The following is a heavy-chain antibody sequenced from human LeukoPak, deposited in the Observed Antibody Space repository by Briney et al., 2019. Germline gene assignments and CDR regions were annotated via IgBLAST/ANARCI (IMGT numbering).Heavy chain of an antibody. CDR3: AILGKGQQLPEGNWFDP. J-gene: IGHJ5*02. V-gene: IGHV3-11*01. CDR2: ISSSGSTI. CDR1: GFTFSDYY. D-gene: IGHD6-13*01. Sequence: GGSLRLSCAASGFTFSDYYMSWIRQAPGKGLEWVSYISSSGSTIYYADSVRGRFTISRDNAKNSLYLQMNSLRAEDTAVYYCAILGKGQQLPEGNWFDPWGQGTLVTVSS.